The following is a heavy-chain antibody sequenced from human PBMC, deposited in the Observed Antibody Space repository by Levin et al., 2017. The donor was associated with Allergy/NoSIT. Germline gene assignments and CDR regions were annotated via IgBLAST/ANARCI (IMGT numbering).Heavy chain of an antibody. CDR3: AKENCTSSPCYTNWFDP. V-gene: IGHV3-43D*04. D-gene: IGHD2-2*01. CDR2: INWDGSKT. J-gene: IGHJ5*02. Sequence: GESLKISCAASGFTFDEYAMHWLRQAPGKGLEWVGLINWDGSKTYFADSVKGRFSISRDDIKSSLYLEMDSLRPEDTALYYCAKENCTSSPCYTNWFDPWGQGTLVTVSS. CDR1: GFTFDEYA.